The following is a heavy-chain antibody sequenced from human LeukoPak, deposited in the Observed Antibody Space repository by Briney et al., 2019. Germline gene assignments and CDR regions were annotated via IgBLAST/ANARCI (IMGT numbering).Heavy chain of an antibody. CDR2: IKQVGSEK. J-gene: IGHJ5*02. CDR1: GFTFSNYW. CDR3: AREGSYRNWFDP. D-gene: IGHD1-26*01. Sequence: GGSLRLSCAASGFTFSNYWMSWVRQAPGKGLEWVANIKQVGSEKYYVDSVKGRLTISRDNAKNLLYLQMNSLRAEDTAAYYCAREGSYRNWFDPWGQGTLVTVSS. V-gene: IGHV3-7*05.